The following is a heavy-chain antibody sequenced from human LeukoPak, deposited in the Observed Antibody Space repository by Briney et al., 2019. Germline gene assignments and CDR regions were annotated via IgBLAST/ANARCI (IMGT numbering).Heavy chain of an antibody. CDR2: VYYSGAT. V-gene: IGHV4-59*03. J-gene: IGHJ4*02. CDR1: GGSISNFF. Sequence: SETLSLTCTVSGGSISNFFWTWIRQPPGKGLECIGYVYYSGATNYNPSLRSRVTMSVDMSKNQFSLNLTSVTAADTALYYCAQGDYYGSGSSLLNDYWGQGTLVTVSS. CDR3: AQGDYYGSGSSLLNDY. D-gene: IGHD3-10*01.